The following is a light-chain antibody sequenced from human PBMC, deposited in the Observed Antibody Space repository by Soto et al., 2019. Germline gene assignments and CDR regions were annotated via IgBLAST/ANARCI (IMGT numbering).Light chain of an antibody. V-gene: IGKV1-5*03. J-gene: IGKJ1*01. CDR3: QQYTIYLWT. CDR1: QSISVW. CDR2: KAS. Sequence: DIRMTQSASTLSVSLGDRLTITCGASQSISVWLAWYQQKEGKAPNLLIYKASRLESGVPSRFSGSGSETEFNLTISGLQTGDSATYYCQQYTIYLWTFGQGTKVDIK.